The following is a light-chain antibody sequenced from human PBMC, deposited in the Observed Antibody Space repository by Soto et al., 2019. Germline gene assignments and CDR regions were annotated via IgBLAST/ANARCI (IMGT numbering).Light chain of an antibody. CDR2: SNN. Sequence: QSALTQPPSASGTPGQRVTISCSGSSSNVGSHTVSWYQQLPGTDPRLLIYSNNQRPSGVPDRFSGSKSGTSASLAISGLQSEDESDYYCASWDDSLNGAVFGGGTQLTVL. CDR3: ASWDDSLNGAV. V-gene: IGLV1-44*01. J-gene: IGLJ7*01. CDR1: SSNVGSHT.